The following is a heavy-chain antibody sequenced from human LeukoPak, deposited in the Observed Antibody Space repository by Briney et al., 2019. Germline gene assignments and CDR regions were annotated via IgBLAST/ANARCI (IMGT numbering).Heavy chain of an antibody. D-gene: IGHD3-9*01. CDR1: GFTFSSYS. CDR2: ISSSSSYI. Sequence: GGSLRLSCAASGFTFSSYSMNWVRQAPGKGLEWVSSISSSSSYIYYADSVKGRFTISRDNAKNSLYLQMNSLRAEDTAMYYCARSLSYDILTGYLYWGQGTLVTVSS. CDR3: ARSLSYDILTGYLY. J-gene: IGHJ4*02. V-gene: IGHV3-21*01.